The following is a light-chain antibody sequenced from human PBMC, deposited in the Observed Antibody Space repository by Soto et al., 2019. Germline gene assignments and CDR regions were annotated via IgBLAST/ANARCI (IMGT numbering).Light chain of an antibody. J-gene: IGLJ2*01. V-gene: IGLV2-14*01. CDR2: DVS. CDR1: SSDVGAYKY. CDR3: SSYTSSNTVV. Sequence: QSALTQPASVSGSPGQSITISCTGTSSDVGAYKYVSWYQQHPGKAPKLMIYDVSNRPSGVSNRFSGSKSGNTASLTISGLQADDEADYYCSSYTSSNTVVFGGGTKLTVL.